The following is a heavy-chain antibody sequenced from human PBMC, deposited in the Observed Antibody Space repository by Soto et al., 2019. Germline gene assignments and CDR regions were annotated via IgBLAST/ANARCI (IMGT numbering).Heavy chain of an antibody. D-gene: IGHD2-21*02. CDR1: GFTFSDYY. Sequence: GGSLRLSCAASGFTFSDYYMSWIRQAPGKGLEWVSYISSSSSYTNYADSVKGRFTISRDNAKNSLYLQMNSLRAEDTAVYYSARATYCGGDCYDVDYWGQGTLVTVSS. J-gene: IGHJ4*02. V-gene: IGHV3-11*06. CDR2: ISSSSSYT. CDR3: ARATYCGGDCYDVDY.